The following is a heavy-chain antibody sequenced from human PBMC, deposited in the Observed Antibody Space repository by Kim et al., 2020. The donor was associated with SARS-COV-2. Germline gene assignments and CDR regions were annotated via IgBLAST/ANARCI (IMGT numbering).Heavy chain of an antibody. CDR3: TRRELGCSSTSCYNSRYFDY. CDR1: GFTFSGSA. CDR2: IRSKANSYAT. V-gene: IGHV3-73*01. J-gene: IGHJ4*02. D-gene: IGHD2-2*02. Sequence: GGSLRLSCAASGFTFSGSAMHWVRQASGKGLEWVGRIRSKANSYATAYAASVKGRFTISRDDSKNTAYLQMNSLKTEDTAVYYCTRRELGCSSTSCYNSRYFDYWGQGTLVTVSS.